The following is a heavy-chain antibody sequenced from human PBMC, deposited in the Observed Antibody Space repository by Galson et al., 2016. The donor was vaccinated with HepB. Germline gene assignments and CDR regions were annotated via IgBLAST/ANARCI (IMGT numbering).Heavy chain of an antibody. CDR3: AKGTTDLGDD. J-gene: IGHJ4*02. V-gene: IGHV1-18*01. Sequence: SVKVSCKASGYVFSSYGITWVRQAPGQGLEWMGWISPYSVHTVYGRNVQGRLTMTTDTSTNTAYMELRSLRAEDTAVYYCAKGTTDLGDDWGQGIVVTVSS. CDR2: ISPYSVHT. CDR1: GYVFSSYG. D-gene: IGHD4-11*01.